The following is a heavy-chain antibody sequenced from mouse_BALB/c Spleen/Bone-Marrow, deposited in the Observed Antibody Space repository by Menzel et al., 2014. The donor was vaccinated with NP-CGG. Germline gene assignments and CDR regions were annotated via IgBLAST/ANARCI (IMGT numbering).Heavy chain of an antibody. CDR3: TRGANPYYYTMDY. Sequence: VQLQQSGAELVKPGASVKMSCKASGYTFTSYWMHWVKQRPGQGLEWIGVLDPSDSYTTYNQKFKGKATLTVDTSPNTAYMQLSSLTSEDSAVYYCTRGANPYYYTMDYWGQGTSVTVSS. CDR2: LDPSDSYT. J-gene: IGHJ4*01. D-gene: IGHD4-1*01. V-gene: IGHV1S127*01. CDR1: GYTFTSYW.